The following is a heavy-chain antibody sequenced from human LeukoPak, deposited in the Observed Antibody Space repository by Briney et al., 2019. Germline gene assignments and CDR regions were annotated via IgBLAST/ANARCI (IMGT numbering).Heavy chain of an antibody. CDR3: AKDMKVDILTGYFDY. D-gene: IGHD3-9*01. J-gene: IGHJ4*02. CDR2: IIPIFGTA. CDR1: GGTFSSYA. V-gene: IGHV1-69*13. Sequence: GASVKVSCKASGGTFSSYAISWVRQAPGQGLEWVGGIIPIFGTANYAQKFQGRVTITADESTSTAYMELSSLRSEDTALYYCAKDMKVDILTGYFDYWGQGTLVTVSS.